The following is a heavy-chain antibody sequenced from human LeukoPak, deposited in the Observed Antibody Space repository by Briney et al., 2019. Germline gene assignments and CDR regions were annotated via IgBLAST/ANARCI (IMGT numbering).Heavy chain of an antibody. D-gene: IGHD6-19*01. J-gene: IGHJ4*02. Sequence: PSQTLSLTCTVSGGSISSGSYYWSWIRQPAGKGLEWIGRIYTSGSTNYNPSLKSRVTISVDTSKNQFSLKLSSVTAADTAVYYCARAGSSGWFDYWGQGTLVTVSS. CDR1: GGSISSGSYY. CDR3: ARAGSSGWFDY. CDR2: IYTSGST. V-gene: IGHV4-61*02.